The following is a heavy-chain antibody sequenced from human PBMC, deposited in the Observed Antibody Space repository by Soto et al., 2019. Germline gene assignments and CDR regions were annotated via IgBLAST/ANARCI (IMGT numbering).Heavy chain of an antibody. CDR1: GYTFSNYG. V-gene: IGHV1-18*01. D-gene: IGHD1-7*01. Sequence: GASVKVSCKTSGYTFSNYGITWVRQAPGQPLEWLGWISLYSDGTNYAQKFQGRVTITADESTSTAYMELSSLRSEDTAVYYCARGDNWNYQAAFDYWGQGTLVTVSS. J-gene: IGHJ4*02. CDR3: ARGDNWNYQAAFDY. CDR2: ISLYSDGT.